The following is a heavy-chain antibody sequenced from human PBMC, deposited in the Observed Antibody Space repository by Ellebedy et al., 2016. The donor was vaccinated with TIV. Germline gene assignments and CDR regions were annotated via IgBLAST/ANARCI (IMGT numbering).Heavy chain of an antibody. D-gene: IGHD2-15*01. J-gene: IGHJ3*02. CDR1: GFTFSSYA. Sequence: PGGSLRLSCAASGFTFSSYALHWVRQAPGKGLEWVAVISHDSSDKLYADFVKGRFTISRDNSKNTLYLQMNSLRAEDTAVYYCAREDWDIGGSDLDIWGQGTMVIVSP. CDR3: AREDWDIGGSDLDI. V-gene: IGHV3-30-3*01. CDR2: ISHDSSDK.